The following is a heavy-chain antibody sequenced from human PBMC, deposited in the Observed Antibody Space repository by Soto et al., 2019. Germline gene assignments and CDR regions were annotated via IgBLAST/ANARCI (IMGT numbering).Heavy chain of an antibody. CDR3: ARDPGQDEAMDY. CDR1: GFTFRNFG. V-gene: IGHV3-33*01. Sequence: QVQVVESGGGVVQPGRSLKLSCAASGFTFRNFGMHWVRQAPGKGLEWVAVIWHDGKEKYYADSAKGRSPISRDNSKNTLYLQMNSLRAEDTAVYYCARDPGQDEAMDYWGQGTLVTVSS. J-gene: IGHJ4*02. CDR2: IWHDGKEK.